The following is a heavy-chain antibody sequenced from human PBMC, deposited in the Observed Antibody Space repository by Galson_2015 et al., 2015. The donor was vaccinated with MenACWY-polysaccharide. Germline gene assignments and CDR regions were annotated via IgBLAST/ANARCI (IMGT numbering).Heavy chain of an antibody. V-gene: IGHV3-23*01. CDR3: AKDLTSQGKPH. J-gene: IGHJ1*01. D-gene: IGHD1-14*01. CDR1: GFTFSSYA. Sequence: SLRLSCAASGFTFSSYAMSWVRQAPGKGLEWVSAISGSGGSTYYADSVKGRFTISRDNSKNTPYLQMNSLRAEDTAVYYCAKDLTSQGKPHWGQGTLVTVSS. CDR2: ISGSGGST.